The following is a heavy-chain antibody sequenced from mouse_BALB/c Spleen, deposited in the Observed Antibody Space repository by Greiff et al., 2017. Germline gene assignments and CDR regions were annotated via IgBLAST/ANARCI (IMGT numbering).Heavy chain of an antibody. CDR2: ISSGGSYT. V-gene: IGHV5-9*02. CDR1: GFAFSSYD. Sequence: EVKLVESGGGLVKPGGSLKLSCAASGFAFSSYDMSWVRQTPEKRLEWVATISSGGSYTYYPDSVKGRFTISRDNAKNTLYLQMSSLRSEDTAMYYCARRYGNYVEDYAMDYWGQGTSVTVSS. CDR3: ARRYGNYVEDYAMDY. D-gene: IGHD2-10*02. J-gene: IGHJ4*01.